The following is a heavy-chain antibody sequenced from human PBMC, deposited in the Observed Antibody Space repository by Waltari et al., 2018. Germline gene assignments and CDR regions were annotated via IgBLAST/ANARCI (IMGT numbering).Heavy chain of an antibody. CDR1: GGSFSGYS. D-gene: IGHD3-3*01. CDR2: INHSGST. CDR3: ARGRMRPLRCLEWLSGMDV. J-gene: IGHJ6*02. Sequence: QVQLQQWGAGLLKPSENLSLPCAVYGGSFSGYSWSWLRQPPGQGLEWIGEINHSGSTNYNPSLKSRVTISVDTSKNQFSLKLSSVTAADTAVYYCARGRMRPLRCLEWLSGMDVWGQGTTVTVSS. V-gene: IGHV4-34*01.